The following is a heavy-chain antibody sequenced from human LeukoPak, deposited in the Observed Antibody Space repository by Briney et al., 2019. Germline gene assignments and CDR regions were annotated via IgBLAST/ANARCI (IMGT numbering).Heavy chain of an antibody. V-gene: IGHV4-34*01. CDR2: INHSGST. Sequence: SETLSLTCAVYGGSFRGYYWSWIRQPPGKGLEWIGEINHSGSTNYNPSLKSRVTISVDTSKNQFSLKLSSVTAADTAVYYCARGVRLYYGSGENNWFDPWGQGTLVTVSS. CDR3: ARGVRLYYGSGENNWFDP. D-gene: IGHD3-10*01. J-gene: IGHJ5*02. CDR1: GGSFRGYY.